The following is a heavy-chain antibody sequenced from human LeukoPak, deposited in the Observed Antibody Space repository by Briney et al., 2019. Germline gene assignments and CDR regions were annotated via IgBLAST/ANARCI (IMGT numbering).Heavy chain of an antibody. D-gene: IGHD3-10*01. V-gene: IGHV3-30*18. CDR2: ISYDGSNK. Sequence: GGSLRLSCTASGFTFSSYGMHWVRQAPGKGLEWVAVISYDGSNKYYADSVKGRFTISRDNSKNTLYLQMNSLRAEDTAVYYCAKDRGTYYYGSGSHNWGQGTLVTVSS. J-gene: IGHJ4*02. CDR3: AKDRGTYYYGSGSHN. CDR1: GFTFSSYG.